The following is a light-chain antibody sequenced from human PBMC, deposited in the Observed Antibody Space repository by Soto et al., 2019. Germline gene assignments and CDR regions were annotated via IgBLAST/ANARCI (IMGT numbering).Light chain of an antibody. CDR2: EVS. CDR1: SADVGSYNL. CDR3: CSYVGTTTFVI. V-gene: IGLV2-23*02. Sequence: QSALTQPASVSGYPGQSITISCTGTSADVGSYNLVSWYQQHPGKAPKVMIYEVSKRPSGISNRFSGSKSGNTASLTISGLQAEDEADYYCCSYVGTTTFVIFGGGTKLTVL. J-gene: IGLJ2*01.